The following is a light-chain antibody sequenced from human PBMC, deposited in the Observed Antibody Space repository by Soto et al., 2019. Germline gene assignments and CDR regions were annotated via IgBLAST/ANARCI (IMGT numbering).Light chain of an antibody. CDR2: GNS. Sequence: QSVLPQPPSVSGAPGQRVTISCTGSSSNIGAGYDVHWYQQLPGTAPKVLIYGNSNRPSGVPDRFSGSKSGTSASLAITGLQAEDEADYYCQSYDSSLSGHVFGTGTKVTVL. V-gene: IGLV1-40*01. J-gene: IGLJ1*01. CDR1: SSNIGAGYD. CDR3: QSYDSSLSGHV.